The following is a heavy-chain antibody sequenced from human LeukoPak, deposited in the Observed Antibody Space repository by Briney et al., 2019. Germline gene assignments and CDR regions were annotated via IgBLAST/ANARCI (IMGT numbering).Heavy chain of an antibody. CDR1: GFTFNSYS. CDR2: IKSKTDGGTT. CDR3: TTPEAYCGGDCYSSAEYFQH. V-gene: IGHV3-15*01. D-gene: IGHD2-21*02. J-gene: IGHJ1*01. Sequence: GGSLRLSCAASGFTFNSYSMNWVRQAPGKGLEWVGRIKSKTDGGTTDYAAPVKGRFTISRDDSKNTLYLQMNSLKTEDTAVYYCTTPEAYCGGDCYSSAEYFQHWGQGTLVTVSS.